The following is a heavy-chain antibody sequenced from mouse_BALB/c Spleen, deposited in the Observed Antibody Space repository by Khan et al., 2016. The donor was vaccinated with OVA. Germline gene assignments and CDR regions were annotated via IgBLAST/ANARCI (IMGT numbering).Heavy chain of an antibody. V-gene: IGHV1-4*01. CDR1: GYTFTSYT. Sequence: QVQLQQSGAELARPGASVKMSCKASGYTFTSYTIHWIKLRPGQGLEWIGYINPSNGYTNYNQKFKEMATLTADKSSTTAYMQLSSLTTDDSAVYNCVRDGADYRSDGWLAYWGQGTLVTVSA. CDR3: VRDGADYRSDGWLAY. J-gene: IGHJ3*01. CDR2: INPSNGYT. D-gene: IGHD2-4*01.